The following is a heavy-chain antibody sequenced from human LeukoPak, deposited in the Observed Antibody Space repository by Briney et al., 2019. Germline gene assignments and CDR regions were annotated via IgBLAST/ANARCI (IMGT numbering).Heavy chain of an antibody. V-gene: IGHV3-66*01. Sequence: PGGSLRLSCAASGFTVSSNYMSWVRQAPGKGLEWVSVIYSGGSTYYADSVKGRFTISRDNSKNTLYLQMNSLRAEDTAVYYCAKGTVTTIANWFDPWGQGTLVTVSS. D-gene: IGHD4-17*01. CDR3: AKGTVTTIANWFDP. J-gene: IGHJ5*02. CDR1: GFTVSSNY. CDR2: IYSGGST.